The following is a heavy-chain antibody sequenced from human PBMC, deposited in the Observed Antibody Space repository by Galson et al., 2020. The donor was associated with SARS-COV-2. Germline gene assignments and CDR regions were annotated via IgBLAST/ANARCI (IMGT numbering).Heavy chain of an antibody. CDR1: GYRFTDFY. D-gene: IGHD3-10*01. CDR2: VNPISGRT. Sequence: ASVKVSCKASGYRFTDFYIHWVRQAPGQGLEGMGWVNPISGRTNYAQKFQGRVTMTRDTSITTAYMDLSRLTSDDTAVYYCGRVPLFYYGSGSYSDYWGQGTLVTVSS. V-gene: IGHV1-2*02. J-gene: IGHJ4*02. CDR3: GRVPLFYYGSGSYSDY.